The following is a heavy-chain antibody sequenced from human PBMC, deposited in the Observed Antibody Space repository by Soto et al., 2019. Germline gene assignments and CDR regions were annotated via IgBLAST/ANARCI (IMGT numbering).Heavy chain of an antibody. CDR1: GYTFTGYT. J-gene: IGHJ4*02. CDR3: AFTPRAVTTSYYFDY. Sequence: ASVKVSCKASGYTFTGYTIQWVRQAPGQRLEWMGWINTGNGNTRYSQKFQGRVTITRDTSASTAYMELSRLRSDDTAVYYCAFTPRAVTTSYYFDYWGQGTLVTVSS. D-gene: IGHD4-17*01. CDR2: INTGNGNT. V-gene: IGHV1-3*04.